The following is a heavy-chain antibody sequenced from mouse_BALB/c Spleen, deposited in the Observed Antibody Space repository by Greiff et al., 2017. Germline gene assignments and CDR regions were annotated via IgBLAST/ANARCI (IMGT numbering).Heavy chain of an antibody. CDR2: ISSGGSYT. J-gene: IGHJ4*01. CDR1: GFTFSSYG. Sequence: EVKLMESGGDLVKPGGSLKLSCAASGFTFSSYGMSWVRQTPDKRLEWVATISSGGSYTYYPDSVKGRFTISRDNAKNTLYLQMSSLKSEDTAMYYCARTLSYGSSYGYAMDYWGQGTSVTVSS. V-gene: IGHV5-6*01. D-gene: IGHD1-1*01. CDR3: ARTLSYGSSYGYAMDY.